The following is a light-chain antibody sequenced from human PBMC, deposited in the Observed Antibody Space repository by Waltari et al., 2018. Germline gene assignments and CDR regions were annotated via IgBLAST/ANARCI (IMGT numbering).Light chain of an antibody. J-gene: IGLJ3*02. CDR1: TSNLGSNY. V-gene: IGLV1-47*01. CDR2: RND. Sequence: QPVLTQPPSASGTPGQRVTISCSGSTSNLGSNYVYWYQQFPGTAPKLLMYRNDQRPSGVPDRFSGSKSGTSASLAISGLRSEDEADYYCAAWDDSLSRVFGGGTKLTVL. CDR3: AAWDDSLSRV.